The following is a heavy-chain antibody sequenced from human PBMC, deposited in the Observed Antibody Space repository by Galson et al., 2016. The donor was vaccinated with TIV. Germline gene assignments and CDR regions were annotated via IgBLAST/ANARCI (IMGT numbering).Heavy chain of an antibody. J-gene: IGHJ6*02. CDR2: IRYDGSRR. CDR3: ATGVVAHTHYFYGMDV. D-gene: IGHD2-15*01. V-gene: IGHV3-30*02. CDR1: GFTFSSFG. Sequence: SLRLSCAASGFTFSSFGMHWVRQAPGKGLEWVALIRYDGSRRYYADSVKGRFTISRDDSKNTLYLQMNGLRRDDSAVYYCATGVVAHTHYFYGMDVWGQGTTVTVSS.